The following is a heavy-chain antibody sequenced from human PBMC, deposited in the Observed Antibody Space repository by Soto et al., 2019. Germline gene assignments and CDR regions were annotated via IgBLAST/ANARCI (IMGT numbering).Heavy chain of an antibody. CDR2: IHPGDSDT. D-gene: IGHD3-10*01. Sequence: GASVTVSCKGSGYSSTSYWIGWVRQLPGKGLEWMGIIHPGDSDTRYSPSFEVEVTISADKSIITAYLQWSSLKASDTAIYYCARRGYYGSGNYGMDVLDQETTVTVSS. CDR3: ARRGYYGSGNYGMDV. CDR1: GYSSTSYW. V-gene: IGHV5-51*01. J-gene: IGHJ6*02.